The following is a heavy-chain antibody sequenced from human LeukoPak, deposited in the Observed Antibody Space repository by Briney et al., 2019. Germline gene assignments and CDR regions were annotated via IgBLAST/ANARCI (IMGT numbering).Heavy chain of an antibody. CDR3: ARGGSYGRNWFDP. CDR2: ISSSSSYI. J-gene: IGHJ5*02. CDR1: GFTFSSYS. Sequence: PGGSLRLSCAPSGFTFSSYSMNWVRQAPGKGLEWVSSISSSSSYIYYADSVKGRYTISRDNAKNSLYLQMNSLRAEDTAVYYCARGGSYGRNWFDPWGQGTLVTVSS. D-gene: IGHD5-18*01. V-gene: IGHV3-21*01.